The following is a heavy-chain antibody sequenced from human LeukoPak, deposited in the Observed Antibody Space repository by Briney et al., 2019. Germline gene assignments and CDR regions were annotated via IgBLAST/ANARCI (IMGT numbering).Heavy chain of an antibody. D-gene: IGHD2-15*01. CDR1: GDSISHYY. J-gene: IGHJ4*02. CDR2: IYYRGST. V-gene: IGHV4-59*01. Sequence: KPSETLSLTCTASGDSISHYYWSWIRQPPGKGLEWIGYIYYRGSTNYNPSLKSRVTISIDTSKNQFSLNLISVTAADTAVYYCARDDGGYDYWGQGTLVTVSS. CDR3: ARDDGGYDY.